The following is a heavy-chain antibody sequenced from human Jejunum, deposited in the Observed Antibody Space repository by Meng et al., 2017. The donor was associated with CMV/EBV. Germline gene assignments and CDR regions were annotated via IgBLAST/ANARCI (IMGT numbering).Heavy chain of an antibody. CDR2: IFSNGTT. D-gene: IGHD5/OR15-5a*01. CDR1: GGSMSPYS. J-gene: IGHJ4*02. V-gene: IGHV4-59*01. CDR3: ARDSGVSY. Sequence: LSLTCTVSGGSMSPYSWSWIRQSPGKGLEWLGYIFSNGTTNYNPSLKSRLTLSIDTSKRQYSLSLNSVTAADTAVYFCARDSGVSYWGQGTLVTVSS.